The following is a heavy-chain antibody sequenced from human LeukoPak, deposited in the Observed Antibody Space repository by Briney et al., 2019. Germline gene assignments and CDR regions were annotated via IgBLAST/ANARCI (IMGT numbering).Heavy chain of an antibody. D-gene: IGHD2-2*01. Sequence: ASVTVSCKASGSTVTSYGISWGRKAPGQGLEWMGWISAYNGNTNYAQKLQGRVNMTTATSTSTSYKELRSLRSSETAVYYCVKYTAIVVVPAYTGLENWGQGTLVTVSS. J-gene: IGHJ4*01. CDR2: ISAYNGNT. CDR1: GSTVTSYG. V-gene: IGHV1-18*01. CDR3: VKYTAIVVVPAYTGLEN.